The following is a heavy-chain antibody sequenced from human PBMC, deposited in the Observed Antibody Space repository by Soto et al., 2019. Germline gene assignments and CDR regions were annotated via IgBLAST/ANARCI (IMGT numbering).Heavy chain of an antibody. CDR1: GYTFINYG. CDR2: LSAYNGNT. D-gene: IGHD3-10*02. CDR3: ARVAVRLSPNVFDY. J-gene: IGHJ4*02. V-gene: IGHV1-18*01. Sequence: QVQLVQSGAEVKKPGASVKVSCKASGYTFINYGISWVRQAPGQGLEWMGWLSAYNGNTNYAQKFQGRVTMTTDTATSTAYMELRSLRSDDTAVYYCARVAVRLSPNVFDYWGQGTLVIVSS.